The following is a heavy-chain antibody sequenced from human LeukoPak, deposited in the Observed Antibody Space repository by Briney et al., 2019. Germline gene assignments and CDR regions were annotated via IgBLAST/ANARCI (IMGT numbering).Heavy chain of an antibody. J-gene: IGHJ4*02. D-gene: IGHD1-26*01. CDR1: GYTFSSYG. CDR2: ISAFNGNT. Sequence: ASVKVSCKASGYTFSSYGISWVRQAPGQGLEWGGWISAFNGNTNYAQNLQGRVTITTDTSTSTASMELGSLTSDDTAVYYCARGRGSYPYYFDYWGQGTLVTVSS. CDR3: ARGRGSYPYYFDY. V-gene: IGHV1-18*01.